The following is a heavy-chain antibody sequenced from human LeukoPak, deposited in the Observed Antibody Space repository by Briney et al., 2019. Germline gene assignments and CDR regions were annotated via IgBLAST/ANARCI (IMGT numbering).Heavy chain of an antibody. CDR3: ARDGDYYDSSGYTGIDY. J-gene: IGHJ4*02. CDR1: GYTFTSYY. V-gene: IGHV1-46*01. D-gene: IGHD3-22*01. CDR2: INPSGGST. Sequence: ASVTVSCKASGYTFTSYYMHWVRQAPGQGLEWMGIINPSGGSTSYAQKFQGRVTMTRDMSTSTVYMELSSLRSEDTAVYYCARDGDYYDSSGYTGIDYWGQGTLVTVSS.